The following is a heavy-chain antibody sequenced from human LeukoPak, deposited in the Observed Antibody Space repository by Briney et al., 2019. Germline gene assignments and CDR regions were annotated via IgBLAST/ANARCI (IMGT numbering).Heavy chain of an antibody. CDR1: GFTVSTNH. CDR3: ARDRGVVTAKAQMDV. Sequence: PGGSLRLSCAVSGFTVSTNHMSWVRQAPGRGLEWVSVIYNDGNTYYTDSVKGRFTISRDNSKNTVFLQMNSLRVEDTAVYYCARDRGVVTAKAQMDVWGKGTTVTVSS. D-gene: IGHD2-21*02. V-gene: IGHV3-53*01. CDR2: IYNDGNT. J-gene: IGHJ6*03.